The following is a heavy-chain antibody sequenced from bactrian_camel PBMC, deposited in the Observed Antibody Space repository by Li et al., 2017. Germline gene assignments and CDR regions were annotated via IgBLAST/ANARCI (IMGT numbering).Heavy chain of an antibody. V-gene: IGHV3S1*01. D-gene: IGHD2*01. CDR2: IDTGDGST. Sequence: HVQLVESGGGSVQAGGSLRLSCVASGYMYATYCMAWFRQAPGKEREGVAAIDTGDGSTYYLNSVEGRFTISHDNAKNMIYLQMNNLKPEDTAMYYCAARPIIDRVGGQGCSEYGYFGQGTQVTVS. CDR1: GYMYATYC. J-gene: IGHJ4*01. CDR3: AARPIIDRVGGQGCSEYGY.